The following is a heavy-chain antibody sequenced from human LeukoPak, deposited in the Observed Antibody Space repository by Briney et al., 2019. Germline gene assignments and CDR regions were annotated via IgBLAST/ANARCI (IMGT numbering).Heavy chain of an antibody. CDR2: VDGDGSTT. CDR1: GFTFTSYW. D-gene: IGHD4-17*01. Sequence: TGGSLRLSCAASGFTFTSYWMHWVRQALGKGLVWVSRVDGDGSTTTYADSVKGRFTISRDNAKNTLYLQMNSLRAEDTAVYYCARPQHGDLYAFDIWGQGTMVTVSS. J-gene: IGHJ3*02. CDR3: ARPQHGDLYAFDI. V-gene: IGHV3-74*01.